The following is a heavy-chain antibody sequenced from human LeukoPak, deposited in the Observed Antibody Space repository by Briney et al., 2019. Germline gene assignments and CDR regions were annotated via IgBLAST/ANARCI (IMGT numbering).Heavy chain of an antibody. CDR1: GYSFTDHN. V-gene: IGHV1-2*02. Sequence: GPSVKVSCKASGYSFTDHNLHGRRQAPGQGLEGMGWIHPNSGDTNYAQRFQGRVSLTRDTSISTAYMELSSLRSDDTAVYYCARDHNWGPDYWGQGTLVSVSS. CDR2: IHPNSGDT. CDR3: ARDHNWGPDY. J-gene: IGHJ4*02. D-gene: IGHD7-27*01.